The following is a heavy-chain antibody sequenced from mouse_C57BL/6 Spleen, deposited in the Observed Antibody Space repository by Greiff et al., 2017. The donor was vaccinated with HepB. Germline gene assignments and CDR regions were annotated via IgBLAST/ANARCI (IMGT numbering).Heavy chain of an antibody. CDR3: ARGWSPYAMDY. Sequence: QVQLKQPGAELVMPGASVKLSCKASGYTFTSYWMHWVKQRPGQGLEWIGEIDPSDSYTNYNQKFKGKSTLTVDKSSSTAYMQLSSLTSEDSAVYYCARGWSPYAMDYWGQGTSVTVSS. CDR2: IDPSDSYT. D-gene: IGHD2-3*01. CDR1: GYTFTSYW. J-gene: IGHJ4*01. V-gene: IGHV1-69*01.